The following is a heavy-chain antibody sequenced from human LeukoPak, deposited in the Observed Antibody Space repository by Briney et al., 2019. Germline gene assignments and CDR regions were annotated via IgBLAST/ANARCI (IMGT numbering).Heavy chain of an antibody. J-gene: IGHJ4*02. CDR3: ATHSLYYYDSSGYYEFDY. V-gene: IGHV1-18*04. CDR1: GYTFTGYY. CDR2: ISGYNGNT. Sequence: ASVKVSCKASGYTFTGYYMHWVRQAPGLGLEWMGWISGYNGNTNYAQKLQGRVTMTTDTSTSTAYMELSSLRSEDTAVYYCATHSLYYYDSSGYYEFDYWGQGTLVTVSS. D-gene: IGHD3-22*01.